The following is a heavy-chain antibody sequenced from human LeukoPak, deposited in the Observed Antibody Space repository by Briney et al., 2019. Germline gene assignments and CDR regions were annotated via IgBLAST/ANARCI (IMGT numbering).Heavy chain of an antibody. CDR3: ARIVMEGIGDRFDM. V-gene: IGHV3-20*04. J-gene: IGHJ3*02. D-gene: IGHD3-22*01. CDR1: GFTFHDYD. Sequence: GGPLRLSCAASGFTFHDYDMRWVRQAPGKGLEGVCGINWNGGSTGYADSVKGRFHLSRDNPRHSLYPQKNSLSAEHTPLYSCARIVMEGIGDRFDMGGEGTMVTVS. CDR2: INWNGGST.